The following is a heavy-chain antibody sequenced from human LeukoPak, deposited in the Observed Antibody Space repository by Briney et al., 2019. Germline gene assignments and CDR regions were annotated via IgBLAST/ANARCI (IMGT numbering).Heavy chain of an antibody. J-gene: IGHJ3*02. CDR2: ITGGSNYI. CDR1: GFTFSSYT. V-gene: IGHV3-21*01. D-gene: IGHD5-24*01. Sequence: KPGGSLRLSCAASGFTFSSYTMHWVRQAPGKGLEWVSSITGGSNYIFYADSVKGRFTISRDNAKNSLSLQMNSLRAEDTAVYYCAREYNAAFDIWGQGTMGTVSS. CDR3: AREYNAAFDI.